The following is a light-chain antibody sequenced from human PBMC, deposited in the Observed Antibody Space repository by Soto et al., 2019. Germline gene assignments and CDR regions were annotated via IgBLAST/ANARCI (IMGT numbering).Light chain of an antibody. Sequence: DIILTQSPAIVSVSPGERATLSCRASRSGSTNLAWYQHKHGQAPRLLIYGASTRVTDIPPRFSGSGSGTEFTLTINYLKSEDFGVYYCQQYDKTVPPVTFGGGTKVEI. CDR1: RSGSTN. J-gene: IGKJ4*01. CDR3: QQYDKTVPPVT. V-gene: IGKV3-15*01. CDR2: GAS.